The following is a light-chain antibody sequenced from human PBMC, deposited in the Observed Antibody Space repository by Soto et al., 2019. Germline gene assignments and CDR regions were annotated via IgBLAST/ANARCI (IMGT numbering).Light chain of an antibody. Sequence: EMVLTQSPGTLSLSPGERATLSCRASQSVSSSYLAWYQQKPGQAPRLFIYGASSRATGIPDRFSGSGSGTDFTLTISRLEPEDFAVYYCQQYGSSAYTFGQGTKLEIK. CDR1: QSVSSSY. CDR2: GAS. V-gene: IGKV3-20*01. J-gene: IGKJ2*01. CDR3: QQYGSSAYT.